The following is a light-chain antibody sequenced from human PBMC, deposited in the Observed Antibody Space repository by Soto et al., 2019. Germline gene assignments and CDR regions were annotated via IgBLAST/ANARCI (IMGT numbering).Light chain of an antibody. Sequence: EIELTQAPGSLSLSPVERATLSCMASQSVSSSYLAWYQQKPGQAPRVLIYGASSRATGIPDRFSGSGSGTDFTLTISRLEPEDFALYYCQHYGRSPITFGQGTRWRL. CDR3: QHYGRSPIT. CDR1: QSVSSSY. J-gene: IGKJ5*01. CDR2: GAS. V-gene: IGKV3-20*01.